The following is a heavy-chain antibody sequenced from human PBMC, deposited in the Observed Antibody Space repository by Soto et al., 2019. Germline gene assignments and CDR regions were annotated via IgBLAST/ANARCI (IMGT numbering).Heavy chain of an antibody. CDR3: TTDGGSGDYDYYYYGMDV. CDR1: GFTFSNAW. V-gene: IGHV3-15*07. Sequence: GGSLRLSCAASGFTFSNAWMNWVRQAPGKGLEWVGRIKSKTDGGTTDYAAPVKGRFTISRDDSKNTLYLQMNSLKTEDTAVYYCTTDGGSGDYDYYYYGMDVWGQGTTVTVSS. D-gene: IGHD4-17*01. J-gene: IGHJ6*02. CDR2: IKSKTDGGTT.